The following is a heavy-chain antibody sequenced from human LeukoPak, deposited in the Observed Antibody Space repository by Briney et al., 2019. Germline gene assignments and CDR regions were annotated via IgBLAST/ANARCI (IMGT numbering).Heavy chain of an antibody. CDR3: AYDSSGLTLDY. CDR2: ISYDGSNK. J-gene: IGHJ4*02. V-gene: IGHV3-30*03. Sequence: GGSLRLSCAASGFTFSSYGMHWVRQAPGKGLEWVAVISYDGSNKYYADSVKGRFTISRDNSKNTLYLQMNSLRAEDTAVYYCAYDSSGLTLDYWGQGTLVTVSS. D-gene: IGHD3-22*01. CDR1: GFTFSSYG.